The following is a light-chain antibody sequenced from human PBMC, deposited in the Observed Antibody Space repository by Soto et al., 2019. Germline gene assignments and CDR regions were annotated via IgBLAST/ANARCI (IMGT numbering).Light chain of an antibody. V-gene: IGKV3-20*01. J-gene: IGKJ1*01. Sequence: EIVLTQSPGTLSLSPGERATLSCRASQSVTNNYLDWFQQKPGQAPRLLIYDASIRAGGIPDRFSGSGSETDFTLTISRLEPEDSAVYYCQQCSFSPRTFGQGTKVDSK. CDR1: QSVTNNY. CDR3: QQCSFSPRT. CDR2: DAS.